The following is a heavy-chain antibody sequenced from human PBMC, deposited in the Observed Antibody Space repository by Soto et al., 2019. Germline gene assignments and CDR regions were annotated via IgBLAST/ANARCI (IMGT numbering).Heavy chain of an antibody. CDR3: GRGFGGTH. D-gene: IGHD2-15*01. V-gene: IGHV3-7*05. Sequence: PGGSLRLSCAASGFTFNNYYMVWVRQAPGRGLEWVANINQDGSAKYYVDSVKGRFTISRDNAKSSLYLQINSLRAEDTATYYCGRGFGGTHRAQRSPVTVSS. J-gene: IGHJ4*02. CDR1: GFTFNNYY. CDR2: INQDGSAK.